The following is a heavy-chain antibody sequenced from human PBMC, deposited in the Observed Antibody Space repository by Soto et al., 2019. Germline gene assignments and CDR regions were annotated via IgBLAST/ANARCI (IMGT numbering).Heavy chain of an antibody. J-gene: IGHJ6*02. CDR2: IYHSGST. V-gene: IGHV4-30-2*01. CDR3: ARGNYYYYYGMDV. Sequence: SETLSLTCAVSGASISSGGYSWSWIRQPPGKGLEWIGYIYHSGSTYYNPSLKSRVTISVDRSKNQFSLKLSSVTAADTAVYYWARGNYYYYYGMDVWGQGTTVTVSS. CDR1: GASISSGGYS.